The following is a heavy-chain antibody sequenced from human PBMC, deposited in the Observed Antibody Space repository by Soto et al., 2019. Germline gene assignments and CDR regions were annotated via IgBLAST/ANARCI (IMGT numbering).Heavy chain of an antibody. D-gene: IGHD6-6*01. CDR1: GGTFSSYT. J-gene: IGHJ5*02. CDR2: IIPILGIA. Sequence: QVQLVQSGAEVKKPGSSVKVSCKASGGTFSSYTISWVRQAPGQGLEWMGRIIPILGIANYAQKFQGRVTITADKSTSTAYMELSSLRSENTAVYYCARGSISSSLDWFDPWGQGTLVTVSS. CDR3: ARGSISSSLDWFDP. V-gene: IGHV1-69*02.